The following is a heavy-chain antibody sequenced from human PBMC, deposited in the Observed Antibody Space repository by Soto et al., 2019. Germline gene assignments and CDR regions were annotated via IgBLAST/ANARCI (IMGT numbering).Heavy chain of an antibody. D-gene: IGHD2-21*02. Sequence: QVHLVQSGAEVKKPGASVKVSCTASGYTFTNFGISWVRQAPGQGLEWMGWISAYNGNTNYAQKFQGRVTMTTDTSASTAYRELRSLRSDVTAVYSCARGGTAIDYWGQGTLVTVSS. J-gene: IGHJ4*02. CDR3: ARGGTAIDY. V-gene: IGHV1-18*01. CDR1: GYTFTNFG. CDR2: ISAYNGNT.